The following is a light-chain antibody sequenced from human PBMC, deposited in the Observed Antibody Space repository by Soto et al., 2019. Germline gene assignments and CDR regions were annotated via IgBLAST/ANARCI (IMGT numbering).Light chain of an antibody. V-gene: IGKV4-1*01. CDR3: QQYLTPPQT. CDR2: WAS. Sequence: DTVMTQSPDSLAVSLGERATINCKSSQSVLYSPNNKDYLAWYQQRPGQGPKLLIYWASTRESGVPDRFSGSGSGTDFTLTISSLQAEDFAVYYCQQYLTPPQTFGQGNKVEIK. CDR1: QSVLYSPNNKDY. J-gene: IGKJ1*01.